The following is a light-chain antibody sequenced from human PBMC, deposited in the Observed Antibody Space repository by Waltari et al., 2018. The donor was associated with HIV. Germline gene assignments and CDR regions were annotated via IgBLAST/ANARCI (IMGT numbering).Light chain of an antibody. CDR1: QHIKND. V-gene: IGKV1-39*01. CDR2: SAS. J-gene: IGKJ4*01. Sequence: DIQGTQSPSSLSQYAGATIIITCRASQHIKNDLNLYDHKPGASPRLLIYSASGLQSGVPSRFTGSGSGTEFNFTISGLQSEDSATYYCQQSHESPLTFGGGTKVEIK. CDR3: QQSHESPLT.